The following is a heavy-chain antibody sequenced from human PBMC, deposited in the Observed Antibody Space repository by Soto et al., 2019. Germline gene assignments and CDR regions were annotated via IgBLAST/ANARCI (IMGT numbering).Heavy chain of an antibody. CDR3: ERGGTMSGTTSGDAFDI. CDR2: IGTAGDT. CDR1: GSTFSSYD. D-gene: IGHD1-1*01. Sequence: EVQLVESGGGLVQPGGSLRLSCAASGSTFSSYDMHWVRQATGKGLEWVSAIGTAGDTYYPGSVKGRFTISRKNAKNSLNFQMNSLRAGDTAVYYCERGGTMSGTTSGDAFDIWGQGTMVTVSS. J-gene: IGHJ3*02. V-gene: IGHV3-13*01.